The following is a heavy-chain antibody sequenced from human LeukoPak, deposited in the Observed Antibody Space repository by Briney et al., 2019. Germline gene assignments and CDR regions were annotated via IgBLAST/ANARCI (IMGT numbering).Heavy chain of an antibody. J-gene: IGHJ5*02. D-gene: IGHD1-26*01. V-gene: IGHV3-23*01. CDR1: GFTFGSYA. CDR3: AKDLLVGATRGWFDP. CDR2: ISDSGGST. Sequence: GGSLRLSCAASGFTFGSYAMSWVRQAPGKGLEWVSAISDSGGSTYYADSVKGRFTISRDNSKNTLYLQMNSLRAEDTAVYYCAKDLLVGATRGWFDPWGQGTLVTVSS.